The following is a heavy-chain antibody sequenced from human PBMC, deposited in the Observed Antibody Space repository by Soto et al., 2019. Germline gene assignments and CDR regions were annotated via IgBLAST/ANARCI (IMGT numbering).Heavy chain of an antibody. CDR1: GFTFASSA. D-gene: IGHD5-18*01. CDR3: AADPIVDTAIF. CDR2: IVVGSGNT. V-gene: IGHV1-58*01. Sequence: QMQLVQSGPEVKKPGTSVKVSCKASGFTFASSAVQWVRQARGQRLEWIGWIVVGSGNTNYAQKFQERVTITRDMSTSTAYMELSSLRSEDTAVYYCAADPIVDTAIFWGQGTLVTVSS. J-gene: IGHJ4*02.